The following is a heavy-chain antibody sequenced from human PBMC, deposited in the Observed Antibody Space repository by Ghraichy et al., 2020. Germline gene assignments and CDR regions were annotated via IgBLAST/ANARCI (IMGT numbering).Heavy chain of an antibody. CDR3: ARSFSSGYNSNWFDP. D-gene: IGHD5-24*01. Sequence: SQTLSLTCTVSDGSINSYFWSWIRLPPGKGLEWIGYVYRSGSTNYNPSLKSRVTISVDTSKRQFSLRLSSVTAADTAVYYCARSFSSGYNSNWFDPWGQGTLVTVSS. CDR2: VYRSGST. CDR1: DGSINSYF. J-gene: IGHJ5*02. V-gene: IGHV4-59*01.